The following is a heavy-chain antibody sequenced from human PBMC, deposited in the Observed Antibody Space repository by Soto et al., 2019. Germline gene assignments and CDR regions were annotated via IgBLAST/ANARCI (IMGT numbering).Heavy chain of an antibody. CDR2: FDLENGET. Sequence: ASVKVSCKVSGYTLTELSIHWVRQAPGEGLEWMGGFDLENGETIYAQRFQGRVTMTEESSADTPYMELSSLRSEDTAVYYCAIVVRRSNQFDHWGQGTMVTVSS. CDR3: AIVVRRSNQFDH. V-gene: IGHV1-24*01. D-gene: IGHD3-10*01. J-gene: IGHJ4*02. CDR1: GYTLTELS.